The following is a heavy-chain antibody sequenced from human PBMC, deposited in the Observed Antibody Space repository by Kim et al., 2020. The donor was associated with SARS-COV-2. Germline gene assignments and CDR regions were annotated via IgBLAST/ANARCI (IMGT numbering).Heavy chain of an antibody. J-gene: IGHJ6*03. D-gene: IGHD4-17*01. CDR2: ISSSGSTI. V-gene: IGHV3-48*03. CDR1: GFTFSSYE. Sequence: GGSLRLSCAASGFTFSSYEMNWVRQAPGKGLEWVSYISSSGSTIYYADSVKGRFTISRDNAKNSLYLQMNSLRAEDTAVYYCARRAYGDPTYYYYYYMDVWGKGTTVTVSS. CDR3: ARRAYGDPTYYYYYYMDV.